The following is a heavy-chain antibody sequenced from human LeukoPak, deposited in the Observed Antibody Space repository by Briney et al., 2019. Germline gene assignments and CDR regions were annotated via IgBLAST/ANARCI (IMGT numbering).Heavy chain of an antibody. CDR2: ISSSGSTI. V-gene: IGHV3-11*01. CDR1: GFTFSDYY. D-gene: IGHD1-26*01. J-gene: IGHJ3*02. CDR3: AHTIVGATKGDAFDI. Sequence: GGSLRLSFAASGFTFSDYYMSWIRQAPGKGLEWVSYISSSGSTIYYADSVKGRFTISRDNAKNSLYLQMNSLRAEDTAVYYCAHTIVGATKGDAFDIWGQGTMVTVSS.